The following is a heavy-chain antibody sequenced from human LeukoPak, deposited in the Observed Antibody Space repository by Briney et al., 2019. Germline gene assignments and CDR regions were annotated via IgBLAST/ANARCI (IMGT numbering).Heavy chain of an antibody. D-gene: IGHD6-13*01. J-gene: IGHJ5*02. V-gene: IGHV4-39*07. CDR2: IYYSGST. CDR3: ATHWLWQQLGFDP. CDR1: GGSISSSSYY. Sequence: TSETLSLTCTVSGGSISSSSYYWGWIRQPPGKGLEWIGSIYYSGSTYYNPSLKSRVTISVDTSKNQFSLKLSSVTAADTAVYYCATHWLWQQLGFDPWGQGTLVTVSS.